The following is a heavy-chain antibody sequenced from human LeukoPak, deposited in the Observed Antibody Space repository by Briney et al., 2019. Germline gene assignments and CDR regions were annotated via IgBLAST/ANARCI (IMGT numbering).Heavy chain of an antibody. J-gene: IGHJ4*02. Sequence: PGGCLSLACAASGLTLRSANSKWVRQAPGNGLEWVSSITSDSRYMYYADAVKGRFTTYRDNAKNSLYLQMNSLRAEETAVYYCARDLYRIVVVPHYFDYWGQGTLVTVSS. CDR2: ITSDSRYM. CDR3: ARDLYRIVVVPHYFDY. CDR1: GLTLRSAN. V-gene: IGHV3-21*01. D-gene: IGHD3-22*01.